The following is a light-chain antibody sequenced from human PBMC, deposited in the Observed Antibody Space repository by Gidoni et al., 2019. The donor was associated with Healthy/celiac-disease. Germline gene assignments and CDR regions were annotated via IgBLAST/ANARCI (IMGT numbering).Light chain of an antibody. Sequence: STGTLSLSPGERATLSCRASQSVSSSYLAWYQQKPGQAPRLLIYGASSRATGIPDRFSGSGSGTDFTLTISRLEPEAFAVYYCQQYGSSRLTFGGGTKVEIK. CDR2: GAS. V-gene: IGKV3-20*01. CDR3: QQYGSSRLT. J-gene: IGKJ4*01. CDR1: QSVSSSY.